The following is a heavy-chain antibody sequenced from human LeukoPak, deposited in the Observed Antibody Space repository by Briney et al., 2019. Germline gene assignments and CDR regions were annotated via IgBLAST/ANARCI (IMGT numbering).Heavy chain of an antibody. CDR3: ARASISSLGNSPTFDY. J-gene: IGHJ4*02. CDR1: GGSFSGYH. D-gene: IGHD4-23*01. Sequence: SETLSLTCAVYGGSFSGYHWSWIRQPPGKGLEWIGEINHSGSTNYNPSLKSRVTISVDTSKNQFSLKLSSVTAADTAVYYCARASISSLGNSPTFDYWGQGTLVTVSS. CDR2: INHSGST. V-gene: IGHV4-34*01.